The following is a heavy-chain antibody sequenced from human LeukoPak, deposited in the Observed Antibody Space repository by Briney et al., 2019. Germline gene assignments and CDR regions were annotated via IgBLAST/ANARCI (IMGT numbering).Heavy chain of an antibody. V-gene: IGHV1-8*03. CDR2: MNPNSGNT. CDR1: GYTFTSYD. D-gene: IGHD6-19*01. CDR3: ARGGYSSGWYLSHYYYYMDV. J-gene: IGHJ6*03. Sequence: ASVKVSCKASGYTFTSYDINWVRQATGQGLEWMGWMNPNSGNTGYAQKFQGRVTITRNTSISTAYMELSSLRSEDTAVYYCARGGYSSGWYLSHYYYYMDVWGKGTTVTVSS.